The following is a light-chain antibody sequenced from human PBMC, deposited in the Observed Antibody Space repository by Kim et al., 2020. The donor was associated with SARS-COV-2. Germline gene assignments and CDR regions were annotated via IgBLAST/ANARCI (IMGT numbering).Light chain of an antibody. J-gene: IGKJ1*01. CDR2: AAS. Sequence: DIQMTQSPSLVSASVGDRVTITCWASQAISSWLAWYQHKPEKAPRSLIYAASSLQRGVPSRFSGSGSGTDFTLTISSLQPEDFATYYCKQYDSYPRTVGQGTKVDIK. CDR1: QAISSW. V-gene: IGKV1D-16*01. CDR3: KQYDSYPRT.